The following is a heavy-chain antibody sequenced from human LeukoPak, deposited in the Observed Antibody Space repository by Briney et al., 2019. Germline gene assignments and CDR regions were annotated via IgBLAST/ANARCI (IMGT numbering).Heavy chain of an antibody. D-gene: IGHD3-16*01. J-gene: IGHJ5*02. V-gene: IGHV1-2*02. CDR3: ARDRNVFWPYTGEYNWFDP. Sequence: ASVKVSCKASGYTFTGYYMHWVRQAPGQGLEWMGWINPNSGGTNYAQKFQGRVTMTRDTSISTAYMELSRLRSDDTAVYYCARDRNVFWPYTGEYNWFDPWGQGTLVTVSP. CDR1: GYTFTGYY. CDR2: INPNSGGT.